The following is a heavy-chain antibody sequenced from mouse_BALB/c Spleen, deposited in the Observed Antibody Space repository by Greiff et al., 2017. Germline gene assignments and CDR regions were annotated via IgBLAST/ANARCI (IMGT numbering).Heavy chain of an antibody. CDR3: NPNWDDAMDY. CDR2: IDPENGDT. J-gene: IGHJ4*01. Sequence: EVQLQESGAELVRSGASVKLSCTASGFNIKDYYMHWVKQRPEQGLEWIGWIDPENGDTEYAPKFQGKATMTADTSSNTAYLQLSSLTSEDTAVYYCNPNWDDAMDYWGLGTSVTVSS. D-gene: IGHD4-1*01. V-gene: IGHV14-4*02. CDR1: GFNIKDYY.